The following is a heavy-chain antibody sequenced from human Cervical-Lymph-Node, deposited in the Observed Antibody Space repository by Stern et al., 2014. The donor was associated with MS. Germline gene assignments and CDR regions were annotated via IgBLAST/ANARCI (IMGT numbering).Heavy chain of an antibody. V-gene: IGHV1-69*01. Sequence: QVQLVESGAEVKKPGYSVKVSCKASGDTSNTDAIHWVRQATGQGLEWMGGIIPVMCTPVYAQEFKGRVSIAADDSTATDYMELSSLRSDDPAVYYCARGASSAAWYKHAVDFWGQGTTVTFSS. J-gene: IGHJ6*02. CDR1: GDTSNTDA. CDR3: ARGASSAAWYKHAVDF. D-gene: IGHD1-14*01. CDR2: IIPVMCTP.